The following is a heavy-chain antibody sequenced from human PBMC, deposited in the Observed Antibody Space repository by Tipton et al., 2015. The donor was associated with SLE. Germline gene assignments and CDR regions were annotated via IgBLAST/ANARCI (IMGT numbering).Heavy chain of an antibody. CDR2: INSDGSTT. J-gene: IGHJ6*02. Sequence: GSLRLSCAASGFAFSSYWMHWVRQAPGKGLAWVSHINSDGSTTSYADSVKGRFTISRDNAKNTQYLQMNSLRAEDTAVYFWARGVVVPPAIRDPYIMAVWGQGTTDSLSS. CDR3: ARGVVVPPAIRDPYIMAV. D-gene: IGHD2-2*01. V-gene: IGHV3-74*01. CDR1: GFAFSSYW.